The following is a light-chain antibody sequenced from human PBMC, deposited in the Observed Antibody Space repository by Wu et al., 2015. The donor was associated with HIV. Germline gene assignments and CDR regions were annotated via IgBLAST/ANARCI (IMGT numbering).Light chain of an antibody. CDR1: QSISNY. CDR3: QQSYSIPSFT. CDR2: AAS. V-gene: IGKV1-39*01. Sequence: DIQMTQSPSSLSASVGDRVTITCRASQSISNYLNWYQQKPGKAPKLLIYAASTLQSGVPSRFSGSGSGTDFTLTISNLQPEDFAVYYCQQSYSIPSFTFGPGTKVDFK. J-gene: IGKJ3*01.